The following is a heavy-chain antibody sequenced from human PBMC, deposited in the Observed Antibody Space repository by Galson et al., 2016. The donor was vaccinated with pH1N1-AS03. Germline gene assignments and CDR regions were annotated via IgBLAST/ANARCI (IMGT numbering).Heavy chain of an antibody. CDR3: ARVITAQYSSSWYPGVVGLV. CDR2: ISSSGNII. J-gene: IGHJ6*02. D-gene: IGHD6-13*01. V-gene: IGHV3-11*04. Sequence: SGAEVKKPGESLKISCKGSGHIFANYWIGWVRQAPGKGLEWVSYISSSGNIIYYADSVKGRFTISRDNAKNSLYLQMNSLRAEDTAVYYCARVITAQYSSSWYPGVVGLVWGQGTTVTVSS. CDR1: GHIFANYW.